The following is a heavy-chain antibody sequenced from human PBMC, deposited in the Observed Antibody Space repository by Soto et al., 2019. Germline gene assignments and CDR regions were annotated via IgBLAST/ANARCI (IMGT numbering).Heavy chain of an antibody. Sequence: GESLKISCAASGFTFSSYAMHWVRQAPGKGLEWVAVISYDGSNKYYADSVKGRFTISRDNSKNTLYLQMNSLRAEDTAVYYCASGIVVVPAAPYYYYGMDVWGQGTTVTVSS. CDR1: GFTFSSYA. D-gene: IGHD2-2*01. CDR2: ISYDGSNK. CDR3: ASGIVVVPAAPYYYYGMDV. V-gene: IGHV3-30-3*01. J-gene: IGHJ6*02.